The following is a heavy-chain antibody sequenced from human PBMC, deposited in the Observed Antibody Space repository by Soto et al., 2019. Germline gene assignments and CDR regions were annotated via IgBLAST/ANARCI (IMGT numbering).Heavy chain of an antibody. CDR1: GFTFSSYA. Sequence: EVQLLESGGGLVQPGGSLRLSCAASGFTFSSYAMSWVRQAPGKGLEWVSAISGSGGSTYYADSVKGRFTISRDNSKNTLYLQMNSLRAEDTAVYYCAKAPSDSSGWYFAIFYWGQGTLVTVSS. J-gene: IGHJ4*02. D-gene: IGHD6-19*01. CDR2: ISGSGGST. CDR3: AKAPSDSSGWYFAIFY. V-gene: IGHV3-23*01.